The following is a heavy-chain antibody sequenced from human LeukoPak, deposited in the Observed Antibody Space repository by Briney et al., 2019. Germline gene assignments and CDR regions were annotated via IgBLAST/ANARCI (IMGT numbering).Heavy chain of an antibody. J-gene: IGHJ4*02. D-gene: IGHD2-15*01. CDR3: ARDESKYCSGGSCYSAYFDD. CDR2: IYSGGST. V-gene: IGHV3-53*01. CDR1: GFTVSSNY. Sequence: GGSLRLSCAASGFTVSSNYMSWVRQAPGKGLEWVSVIYSGGSTYYADSVKGRFTISRDNSKNTLYLQMNSLRAEDTAVYYCARDESKYCSGGSCYSAYFDDWGQGTLVTVSS.